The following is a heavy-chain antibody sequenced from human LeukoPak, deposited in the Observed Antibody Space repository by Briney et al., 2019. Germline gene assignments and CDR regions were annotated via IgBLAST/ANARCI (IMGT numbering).Heavy chain of an antibody. CDR1: GYSFNTYW. Sequence: GESLKISCKGSGYSFNTYWIGWVRQMPGKGLEWMGIIYPGDSDTRYSPSFQGQVTISADKSISTAYLQWSSLKASDTAMYYCARRGYCSGGSCYSTTKPLDYWGQGTLVTVSS. J-gene: IGHJ4*02. D-gene: IGHD2-15*01. CDR3: ARRGYCSGGSCYSTTKPLDY. CDR2: IYPGDSDT. V-gene: IGHV5-51*01.